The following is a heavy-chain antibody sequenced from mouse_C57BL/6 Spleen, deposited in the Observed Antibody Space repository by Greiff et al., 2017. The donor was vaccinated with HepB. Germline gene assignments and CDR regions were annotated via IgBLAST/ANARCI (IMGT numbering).Heavy chain of an antibody. CDR3: ARKDYDYDDYAMDY. V-gene: IGHV5-4*01. CDR2: ISDGGSYT. J-gene: IGHJ4*01. Sequence: EVQVVESGGGLVKPGGSLKLSCAASGFTFSSYAMSWVRQTPEKRLEWVATISDGGSYTYYPDNVKGRFTISRDNAKNNLYLQMSHLKSEDTAMYYCARKDYDYDDYAMDYWGQGTSVTVSS. CDR1: GFTFSSYA. D-gene: IGHD2-4*01.